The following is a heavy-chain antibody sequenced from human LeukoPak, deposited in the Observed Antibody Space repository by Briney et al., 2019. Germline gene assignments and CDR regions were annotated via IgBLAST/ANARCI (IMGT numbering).Heavy chain of an antibody. Sequence: QAGGSLRLSCAASGFTFSSYAMHWVRQAPGKGLEWVAVISYDGSNKYYADSVKGRFTISRDSSKNTLYLQMNSLRAEDTAVYYCARDQQYYYVSSGYNWDYYYMDVWGKGTTVTVSS. CDR2: ISYDGSNK. D-gene: IGHD3-22*01. J-gene: IGHJ6*03. CDR1: GFTFSSYA. CDR3: ARDQQYYYVSSGYNWDYYYMDV. V-gene: IGHV3-30*04.